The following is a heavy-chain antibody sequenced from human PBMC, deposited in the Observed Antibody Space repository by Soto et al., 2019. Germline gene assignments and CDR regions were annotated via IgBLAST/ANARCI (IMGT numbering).Heavy chain of an antibody. CDR1: RFPFDNYG. V-gene: IGHV3-20*04. J-gene: IGHJ4*02. Sequence: CGSLRLSCAVFRFPFDNYGMSGVRQAPRKGLEWVSGINRNGGRTSYADSVKGRFTISRDNAKNSLYLQMNSLRVEDTALYYCARAPGFYGDFFDYWGQGTLVTVSS. CDR3: ARAPGFYGDFFDY. CDR2: INRNGGRT. D-gene: IGHD4-17*01.